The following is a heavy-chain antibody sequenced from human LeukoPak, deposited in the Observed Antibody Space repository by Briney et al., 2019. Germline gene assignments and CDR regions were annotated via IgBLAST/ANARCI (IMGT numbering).Heavy chain of an antibody. CDR2: ISGSGGST. D-gene: IGHD3-22*01. CDR3: NAPNSGYYYSGAFDI. V-gene: IGHV3-23*01. CDR1: GFTFSSYA. Sequence: PGGSLRLSCAASGFTFSSYAMSWVRQAPGKGLEWVSAISGSGGSTYYADSVKGRFTISRDNSKNTLYLQMNSLRAEDTAVYYCNAPNSGYYYSGAFDIWGQGTMVTVSS. J-gene: IGHJ3*02.